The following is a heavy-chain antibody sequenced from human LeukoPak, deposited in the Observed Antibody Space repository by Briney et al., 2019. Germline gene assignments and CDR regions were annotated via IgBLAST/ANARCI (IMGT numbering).Heavy chain of an antibody. Sequence: GASVKDSCKTSGYTFSSFDINWVRQAPGQGLEWMGWMSPNSNDTAYAQKFQGRVTISRNTSISTAYMELNSLRSEDTAVYYCARVAVLRGLNFYYYYMDVWGKGTTVTVSS. CDR3: ARVAVLRGLNFYYYYMDV. V-gene: IGHV1-8*03. D-gene: IGHD3-9*01. CDR2: MSPNSNDT. J-gene: IGHJ6*03. CDR1: GYTFSSFD.